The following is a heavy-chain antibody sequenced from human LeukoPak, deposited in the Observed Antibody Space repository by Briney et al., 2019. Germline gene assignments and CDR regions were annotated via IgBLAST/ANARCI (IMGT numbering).Heavy chain of an antibody. D-gene: IGHD3-22*01. Sequence: ASVTVSCKASGYTFSSYYMHWVRQAPGQGLEWMGIINPSGGSTGYAQKFQGRVTMTRDTSTSTVYMELSSLRFEDTAVYYCARVPYDSSGYYYGYYLDYWGQGTLVTVS. V-gene: IGHV1-46*01. CDR2: INPSGGST. CDR1: GYTFSSYY. CDR3: ARVPYDSSGYYYGYYLDY. J-gene: IGHJ4*02.